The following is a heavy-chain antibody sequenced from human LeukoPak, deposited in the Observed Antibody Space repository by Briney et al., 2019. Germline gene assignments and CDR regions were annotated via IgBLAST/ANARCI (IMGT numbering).Heavy chain of an antibody. J-gene: IGHJ3*02. D-gene: IGHD3-16*01. CDR3: AKDIYDFVWGGQGAFDI. CDR2: ISRTDTSM. Sequence: PGGSLRLSCAASGFTFDDYAMHWVRQVPGKGLEWVSGISRTDTSMDYADSVKGRFTISRDNAKNSLYLQMDSLIPEDTALYYCAKDIYDFVWGGQGAFDIWGQGTLVTVSS. CDR1: GFTFDDYA. V-gene: IGHV3-9*01.